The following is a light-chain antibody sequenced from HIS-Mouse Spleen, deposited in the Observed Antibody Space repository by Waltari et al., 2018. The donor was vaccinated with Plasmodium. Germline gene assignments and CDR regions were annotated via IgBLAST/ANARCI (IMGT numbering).Light chain of an antibody. CDR2: EDS. Sequence: SYELTQPPSVSVSHGQKARSTCSGDALPHKHAYWYQQKSGQAPVLVIYEDSKRPSGIPERFSGSSSGTMATLTISGAQVEDEADYYCYSTDSSGNHRVFGGGTKLTVL. CDR1: ALPHKH. CDR3: YSTDSSGNHRV. J-gene: IGLJ3*02. V-gene: IGLV3-10*01.